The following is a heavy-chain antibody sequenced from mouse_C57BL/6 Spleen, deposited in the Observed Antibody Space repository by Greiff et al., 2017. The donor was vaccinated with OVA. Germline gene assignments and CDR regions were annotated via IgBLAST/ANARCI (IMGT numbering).Heavy chain of an antibody. J-gene: IGHJ1*03. CDR3: ARDYYGSSSDWYFDV. CDR1: GYAFSSYW. V-gene: IGHV1-80*01. Sequence: QVQLQQSGAELVKPGASVKISCKASGYAFSSYWMNWVKQRPGKGLEWIGQIYPGDGDTNYNGKFKGKATLTADKSSSTAYMQLSSLTSEDSAVYFCARDYYGSSSDWYFDVWGTGTTVTVSS. D-gene: IGHD1-1*01. CDR2: IYPGDGDT.